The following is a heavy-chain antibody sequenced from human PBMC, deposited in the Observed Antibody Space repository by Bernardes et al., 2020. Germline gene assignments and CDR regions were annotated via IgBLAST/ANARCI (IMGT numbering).Heavy chain of an antibody. CDR2: IYYSGST. CDR3: ARERLRRGGMDV. Sequence: EPLSLTFTVSGGSISSYYWSWIRQPPGKGLEWIGYIYYSGSTNYNPSLKSRVTISVDTSKNQFSLKLSSVTAADTAVYYCARERLRRGGMDVWGQGTTVTVSS. V-gene: IGHV4-59*01. D-gene: IGHD4-17*01. J-gene: IGHJ6*02. CDR1: GGSISSYY.